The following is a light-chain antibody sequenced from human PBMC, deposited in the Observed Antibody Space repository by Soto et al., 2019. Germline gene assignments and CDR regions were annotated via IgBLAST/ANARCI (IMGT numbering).Light chain of an antibody. J-gene: IGLJ1*01. CDR2: EVT. CDR1: SSDVGGYHY. V-gene: IGLV2-14*01. Sequence: QAVLTQPASVSGSPGQSITISCTGTSSDVGGYHYVSWYQQLPGKAPKLMIYEVTKRPSGVSNRFSGSKSGNTASLTISGLQAEDEADYYCSAYTTRSAVFGTGTRVTVL. CDR3: SAYTTRSAV.